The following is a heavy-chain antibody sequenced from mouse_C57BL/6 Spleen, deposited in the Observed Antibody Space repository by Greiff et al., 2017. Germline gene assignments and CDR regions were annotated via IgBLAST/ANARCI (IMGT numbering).Heavy chain of an antibody. J-gene: IGHJ1*03. V-gene: IGHV1-53*01. D-gene: IGHD1-1*01. Sequence: VQLQQPGTELVKPGASVKLSCKASGYTFTSYWMHWLKPRPGQGLEWIGNINPSTGGTNSNEKFKIKATLTVDKSSSTAYMQLSSLTSEDSAVYYCARRGFCYPNSWYIEVWGTGTTVTVSS. CDR3: ARRGFCYPNSWYIEV. CDR1: GYTFTSYW. CDR2: INPSTGGT.